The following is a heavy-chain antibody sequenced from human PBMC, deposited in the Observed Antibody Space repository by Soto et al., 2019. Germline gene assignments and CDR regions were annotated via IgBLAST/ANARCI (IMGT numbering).Heavy chain of an antibody. CDR2: TTASGANT. V-gene: IGHV3-23*01. J-gene: IGHJ4*02. D-gene: IGHD6-19*01. CDR3: AKRFLALAGGWYLDS. Sequence: VGSLRLSCVASGFTFADYPMNWVRQVPGKGLEWISRTTASGANTYYSDSVRGRFTTSRDNSKNTLFLQMNSLRVDDTAIYYCAKRFLALAGGWYLDSWGQGTLVTVSS. CDR1: GFTFADYP.